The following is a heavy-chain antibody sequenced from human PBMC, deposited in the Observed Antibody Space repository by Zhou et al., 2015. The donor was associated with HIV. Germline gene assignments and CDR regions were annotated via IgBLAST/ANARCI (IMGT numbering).Heavy chain of an antibody. Sequence: QVQLVQSGAEVKKPGSSVKVSCKASGGTFSSYAISWVRQAPGQGLEWMGGIIPIFGTANYAQKFQGRVTITADESTSTAYMELSSLRSEDTAVYYCARVAGVPAAIYYYYYMDVWGKGTTVTVSS. CDR3: ARVAGVPAAIYYYYYMDV. CDR2: IIPIFGTA. CDR1: GGTFSSYA. D-gene: IGHD2-2*01. V-gene: IGHV1-69*01. J-gene: IGHJ6*03.